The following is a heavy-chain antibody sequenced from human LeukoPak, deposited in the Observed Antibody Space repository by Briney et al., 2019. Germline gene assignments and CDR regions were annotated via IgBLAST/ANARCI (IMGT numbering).Heavy chain of an antibody. Sequence: GGSLRLSCAASGFTFSSYAMSWVRQAPGKGLEWVSSISSSSSYIYYADSVKGRFTISRDNAENSLYLQMNSLRAEDTAVYYCARGRGYCSSTSCYADAFDIWGQGTMVTVSS. J-gene: IGHJ3*02. CDR1: GFTFSSYA. D-gene: IGHD2-2*01. CDR2: ISSSSSYI. CDR3: ARGRGYCSSTSCYADAFDI. V-gene: IGHV3-21*01.